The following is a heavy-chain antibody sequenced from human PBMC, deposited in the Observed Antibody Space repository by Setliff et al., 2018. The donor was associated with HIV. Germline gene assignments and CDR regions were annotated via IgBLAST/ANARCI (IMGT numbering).Heavy chain of an antibody. V-gene: IGHV3-43*01. D-gene: IGHD3-22*01. CDR1: GFTFDDYN. J-gene: IGHJ4*02. CDR2: ISWDGDST. CDR3: AKDSWDSSGHRPSYFGS. Sequence: GGSLRLSCAASGFTFDDYNMHWVRQAPGKGLEWVSLISWDGDSTYYADFVKGRFTISRDNSKTSLYLQMNSLTSEDTALYYCAKDSWDSSGHRPSYFGSWGQGTLVTVSS.